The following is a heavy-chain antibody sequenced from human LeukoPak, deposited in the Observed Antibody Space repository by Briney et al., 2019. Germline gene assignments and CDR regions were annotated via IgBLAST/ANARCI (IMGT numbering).Heavy chain of an antibody. CDR3: ASPRGDDSGGYYTWYFHH. J-gene: IGHJ1*01. Sequence: SETLSLTCTVSGGSISSNTYYWGWIRQPPGKGLEWIGSGSTYYNPSLKSRVTISVDTSKNQFSLKLSSVTAADTAVYFCASPRGDDSGGYYTWYFHHWGQGILVTVSS. V-gene: IGHV4-39*07. CDR1: GGSISSNTYY. CDR2: SGST. D-gene: IGHD3-22*01.